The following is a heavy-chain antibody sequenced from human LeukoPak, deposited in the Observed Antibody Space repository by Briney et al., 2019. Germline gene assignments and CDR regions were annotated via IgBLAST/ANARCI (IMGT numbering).Heavy chain of an antibody. J-gene: IGHJ4*02. CDR3: ARDDSSGYFFDY. D-gene: IGHD3-22*01. V-gene: IGHV3-66*01. CDR1: GFTVSSKY. CDR2: IYSGGST. Sequence: GGSLRLSCAASGFTVSSKYMSWVRQAPWKGLEWVSVIYSGGSTYYADSVKGRFTISRDNSKNTLYLQMNSLRAEDTAVYYCARDDSSGYFFDYWGQGTLVTVSS.